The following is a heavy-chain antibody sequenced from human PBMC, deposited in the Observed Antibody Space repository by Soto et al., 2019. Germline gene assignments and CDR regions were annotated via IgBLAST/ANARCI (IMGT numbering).Heavy chain of an antibody. V-gene: IGHV4-31*03. CDR2: IYYIGTS. Sequence: QVQLQESGPGLVKPSQTLSLTCTVSGASISSGGYYWGWIRQHPGKGLEWIGFIYYIGTSYYNPSRESRITLSGDTSKNRFSLSLTSVTAADTAVYYCARVLRVVLSVRYYGYFELWGRGTLVTVSS. CDR3: ARVLRVVLSVRYYGYFEL. J-gene: IGHJ2*01. D-gene: IGHD3-3*01. CDR1: GASISSGGYY.